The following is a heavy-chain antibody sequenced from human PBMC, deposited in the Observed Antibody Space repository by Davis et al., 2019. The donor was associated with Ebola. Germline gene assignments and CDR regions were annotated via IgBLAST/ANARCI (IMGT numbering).Heavy chain of an antibody. V-gene: IGHV4-34*01. CDR2: INHSGST. J-gene: IGHJ3*02. Sequence: SQTLSLTCGVYGGSFSGYYWSWIRQPPGKGLEWIGEINHSGSTNYNPSLKSRVTISVDTSKNQFSLKLSSVTAADTAVYYCARLRGYYDSSGYSAFDIWGQGTMVTVSS. CDR1: GGSFSGYY. D-gene: IGHD3-22*01. CDR3: ARLRGYYDSSGYSAFDI.